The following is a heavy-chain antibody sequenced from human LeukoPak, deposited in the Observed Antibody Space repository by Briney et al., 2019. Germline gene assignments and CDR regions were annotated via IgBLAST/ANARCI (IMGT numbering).Heavy chain of an antibody. CDR1: GFTFSSYG. CDR2: IWYDGSNK. V-gene: IGHV3-33*01. Sequence: GGSLRLSCAASGFTFSSYGMHWVRQAPGKGLEWVAVIWYDGSNKYYADSVKGRFTISRDNAKSSLYLQMSSLRGEDTAVYYCARLFGSVTTYDYWGQGTLVAVSS. J-gene: IGHJ4*02. D-gene: IGHD3-3*01. CDR3: ARLFGSVTTYDY.